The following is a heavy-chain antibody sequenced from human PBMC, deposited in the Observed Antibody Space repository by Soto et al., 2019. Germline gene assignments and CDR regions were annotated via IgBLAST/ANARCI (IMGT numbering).Heavy chain of an antibody. CDR3: VSDPSMVRGETWYFEL. CDR1: GFTFSSYS. CDR2: ISSSRSYI. Sequence: EVQLVESGGGLVKPGGSLRLSCAASGFTFSSYSMNWVRQAPGKGLEWVSSISSSRSYIHYGDSGRGRFTISRDDAKNAPYLQINSLRAEDTAVYFCVSDPSMVRGETWYFELWGRCTLVTVS. V-gene: IGHV3-21*01. D-gene: IGHD3-10*01. J-gene: IGHJ2*01.